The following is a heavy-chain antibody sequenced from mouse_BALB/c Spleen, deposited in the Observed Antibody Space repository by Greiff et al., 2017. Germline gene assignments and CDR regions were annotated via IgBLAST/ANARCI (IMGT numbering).Heavy chain of an antibody. CDR2: ISDGGSYT. Sequence: EVMLVESGGGLVKPGGSLKLSCAASGFTFSDYYMYWVRQTPEKRLEWVATISDGGSYTYYPDSVKGRFTISRDNAKNNLYLQMSSLKSEDTAMYYCARAGGSYWYFDVWGAGTTVTVSS. CDR3: ARAGGSYWYFDV. CDR1: GFTFSDYY. D-gene: IGHD1-1*01. J-gene: IGHJ1*01. V-gene: IGHV5-4*02.